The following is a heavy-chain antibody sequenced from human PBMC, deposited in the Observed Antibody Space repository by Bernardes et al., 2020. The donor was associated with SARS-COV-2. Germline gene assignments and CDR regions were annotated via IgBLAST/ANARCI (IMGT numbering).Heavy chain of an antibody. V-gene: IGHV4-34*01. Sequence: SETLSLTCAVYGGSFSGYYWSWIRQPPGKGLEWIGEINHSGSTNYNPSLKSRVTISVDTSKNQFSLKLSSVTAADTAVYYCARGWSGGWYSNPYYYYGMDVWGQGTTVTVSS. CDR1: GGSFSGYY. J-gene: IGHJ6*02. CDR2: INHSGST. D-gene: IGHD6-19*01. CDR3: ARGWSGGWYSNPYYYYGMDV.